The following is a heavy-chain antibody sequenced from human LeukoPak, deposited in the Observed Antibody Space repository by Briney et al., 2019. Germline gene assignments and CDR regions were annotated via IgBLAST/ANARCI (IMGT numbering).Heavy chain of an antibody. V-gene: IGHV5-51*01. CDR3: ASSRTGNWFDP. D-gene: IGHD2-2*01. CDR2: IYPGDSDT. J-gene: IGHJ5*02. Sequence: GESLKISCKGSGYRFTNYWIGWVRQMPGKGLEWMGIIYPGDSDTRYSPSFQGQVTISADKSITTAYLQWSSLKASDTAIYYCASSRTGNWFDPWGQGTLVTVSS. CDR1: GYRFTNYW.